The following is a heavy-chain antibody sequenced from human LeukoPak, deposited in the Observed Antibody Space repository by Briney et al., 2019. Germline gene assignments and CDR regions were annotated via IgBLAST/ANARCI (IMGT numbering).Heavy chain of an antibody. CDR1: GGSFSGYY. J-gene: IGHJ4*02. CDR3: ASRYSSGWYKY. V-gene: IGHV4-34*01. D-gene: IGHD6-19*01. CDR2: INHSGST. Sequence: SETLSLTCAVYGGSFSGYYWSWIRQPPGKGLEWIGEINHSGSTNYNPSLKSRVTISVDTSKNQFSLKLSSVTAADTAVYYCASRYSSGWYKYWGQGTLVTVSS.